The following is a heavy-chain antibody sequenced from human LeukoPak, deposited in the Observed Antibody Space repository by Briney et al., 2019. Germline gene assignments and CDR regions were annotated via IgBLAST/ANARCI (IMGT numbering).Heavy chain of an antibody. J-gene: IGHJ4*02. CDR1: GYTFTGYY. Sequence: ASVKVSCKASGYTFTGYYIHWVRQAPGQGLEWMGRINPNSGGTNYAQKFQGRVTMTRDTSISTAYMELSRLRSDDTAVCHCARDYCGGDCFPDYWGQGTLVTVSS. D-gene: IGHD2-21*02. CDR3: ARDYCGGDCFPDY. V-gene: IGHV1-2*06. CDR2: INPNSGGT.